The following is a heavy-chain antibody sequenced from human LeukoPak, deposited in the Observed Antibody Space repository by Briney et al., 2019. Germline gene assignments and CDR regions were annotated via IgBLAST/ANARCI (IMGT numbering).Heavy chain of an antibody. CDR1: GFTFSSYA. Sequence: GGSLRLSCSASGFTFSSYAMHWVRQAPGKGLEYVSAISSNGGSTYYADSVKGRFTISRDNSKNTLYLQMNSLRAEDTAVHYCAKDDSYGYIDYWGQGTTVTVSS. CDR2: ISSNGGST. J-gene: IGHJ4*03. V-gene: IGHV3-64*04. D-gene: IGHD5-18*01. CDR3: AKDDSYGYIDY.